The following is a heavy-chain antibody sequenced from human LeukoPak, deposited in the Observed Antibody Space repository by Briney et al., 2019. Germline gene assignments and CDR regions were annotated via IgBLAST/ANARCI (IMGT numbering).Heavy chain of an antibody. V-gene: IGHV3-30*03. CDR3: ARGHDSSGYYYKMPHYFDY. J-gene: IGHJ4*02. CDR2: ISYDGSNK. Sequence: PGGSLRLSCAASGFTLSSYDMHWVRQAPGKGLEWVAVISYDGSNKYYADSVKGRFTISRDNSKNTLYLQMNSLRAEDTAVYYCARGHDSSGYYYKMPHYFDYWGQGTLVTVSS. D-gene: IGHD3-22*01. CDR1: GFTLSSYD.